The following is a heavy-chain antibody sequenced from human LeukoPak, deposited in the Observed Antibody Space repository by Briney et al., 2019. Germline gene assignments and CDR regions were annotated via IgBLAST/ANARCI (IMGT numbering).Heavy chain of an antibody. V-gene: IGHV1-46*01. J-gene: IGHJ4*02. D-gene: IGHD3-16*02. CDR3: ARALYDYVWGSYRYTGYYFDY. CDR1: GYTFTSYY. Sequence: ASVKVSCKASGYTFTSYYMHLVRQAPGQGLEWMGIINPSGGSTSYAQKFQGRVTMTRDTSTSTVYMELSSLRSEDTAVYYCARALYDYVWGSYRYTGYYFDYWGQGTLVTVSS. CDR2: INPSGGST.